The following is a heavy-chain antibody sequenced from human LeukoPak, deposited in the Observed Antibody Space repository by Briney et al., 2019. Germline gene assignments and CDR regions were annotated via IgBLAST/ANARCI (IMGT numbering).Heavy chain of an antibody. J-gene: IGHJ6*04. CDR2: ISSSGSYI. Sequence: KAGGSLRLSCAASGFTFSSYNINWVRQAPGKGLEWVSSISSSGSYIYYADSVKGRFTISRDNAKNSLYLQMNSLRAEDTAVYYCAELGITMIGGVWGKGTTATISS. D-gene: IGHD3-10*02. V-gene: IGHV3-21*01. CDR3: AELGITMIGGV. CDR1: GFTFSSYN.